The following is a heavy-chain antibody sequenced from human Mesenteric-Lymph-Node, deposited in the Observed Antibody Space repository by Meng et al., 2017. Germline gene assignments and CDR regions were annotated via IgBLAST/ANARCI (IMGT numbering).Heavy chain of an antibody. J-gene: IGHJ6*02. Sequence: GGSLRLSCAASGFTFSSYEMNWVRQAPGKGLEWVSSISSSSSYIYYADSVKGRFTISRDNAKNSLYLQMNSLRAEDTAVYYCARPSPDIVVVVAATSGGMDVWGQGTTVTVSS. CDR3: ARPSPDIVVVVAATSGGMDV. V-gene: IGHV3-21*01. D-gene: IGHD2-15*01. CDR2: ISSSSSYI. CDR1: GFTFSSYE.